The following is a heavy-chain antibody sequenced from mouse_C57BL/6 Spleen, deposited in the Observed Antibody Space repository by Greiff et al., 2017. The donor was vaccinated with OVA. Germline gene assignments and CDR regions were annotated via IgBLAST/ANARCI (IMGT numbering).Heavy chain of an antibody. J-gene: IGHJ2*01. CDR1: GYTFTSYW. Sequence: QVQLQQPGAELVKPGASVKLSCKASGYTFTSYWMHWVKQRPGQGLEWIGMIHPNSGSTNYNEKFKSKATLTVDKSSGTAYMQLSSLTSEDSAVYYCARSYSGYYYGSSYFDYWGQGTTLTVSS. CDR3: ARSYSGYYYGSSYFDY. CDR2: IHPNSGST. D-gene: IGHD1-1*01. V-gene: IGHV1-64*01.